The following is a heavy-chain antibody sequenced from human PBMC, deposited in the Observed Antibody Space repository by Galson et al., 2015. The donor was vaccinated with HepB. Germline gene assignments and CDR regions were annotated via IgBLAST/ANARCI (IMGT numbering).Heavy chain of an antibody. CDR2: MNPNSGNI. J-gene: IGHJ5*02. CDR3: ARGRPQPSGTVVVAAAREDNWFDP. Sequence: SVKVSCKASGNTSTSYDIDWVRQATGQGLEWMGWMNPNSGNIGYAQKFQGRVTMTRNTSISTAYKELSSLRSEDTAVYYCARGRPQPSGTVVVAAAREDNWFDPCGQGTLVTVSS. D-gene: IGHD2-15*01. V-gene: IGHV1-8*01. CDR1: GNTSTSYD.